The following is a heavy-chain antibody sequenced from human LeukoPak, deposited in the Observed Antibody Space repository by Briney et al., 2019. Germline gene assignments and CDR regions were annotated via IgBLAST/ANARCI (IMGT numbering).Heavy chain of an antibody. Sequence: GGSLRLSCAASGFTFSSYAMSWVRQAPGKGLEWVSAISGSGGSTYYADSMKGRFTISRDNSKNTLYLQMNSLRAEDTAVYYCAKDKGYYGSGSYYYYWGQGTLVTVSS. CDR2: ISGSGGST. J-gene: IGHJ4*02. V-gene: IGHV3-23*01. D-gene: IGHD3-10*01. CDR3: AKDKGYYGSGSYYYY. CDR1: GFTFSSYA.